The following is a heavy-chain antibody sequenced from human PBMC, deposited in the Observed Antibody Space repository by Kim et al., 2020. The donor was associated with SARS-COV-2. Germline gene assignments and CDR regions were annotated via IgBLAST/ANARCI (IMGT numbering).Heavy chain of an antibody. D-gene: IGHD4-17*01. CDR3: ARDRGVYGDPDLYFDY. CDR1: GGSISSGGYY. Sequence: SETLSLTCPVSGGSISSGGYYWSWIRQHPGKGLEWIGYIYYSGSSYYNPSLKSRVTISVDTSKNQFSLKLSSVTAADTAVYYCARDRGVYGDPDLYFDYWAQGTLVTVSS. CDR2: IYYSGSS. V-gene: IGHV4-31*03. J-gene: IGHJ4*02.